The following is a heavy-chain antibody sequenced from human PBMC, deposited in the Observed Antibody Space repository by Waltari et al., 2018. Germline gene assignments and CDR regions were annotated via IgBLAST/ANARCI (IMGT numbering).Heavy chain of an antibody. Sequence: QITLKESGPTLVKPTQTLTLTCTFSGFSLSTSGVGVGWIRQPPGKALEWLALMYWNDDKRYSPSLKSRLTITKDTSKNQVVLTMTNMDPVDTATYYCARWLRKIGPSFYGMDVWGQGTTVTVSS. D-gene: IGHD5-12*01. CDR2: MYWNDDK. V-gene: IGHV2-5*01. J-gene: IGHJ6*02. CDR1: GFSLSTSGVG. CDR3: ARWLRKIGPSFYGMDV.